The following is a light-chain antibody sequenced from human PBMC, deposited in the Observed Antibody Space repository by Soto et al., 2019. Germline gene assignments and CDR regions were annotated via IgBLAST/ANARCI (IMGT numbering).Light chain of an antibody. CDR2: GXT. CDR1: QGLEF. CDR3: QQANSFTIT. J-gene: IGKJ5*01. V-gene: IGKV1D-12*01. Sequence: IHMTQFRSSLSASVGATVTLAXRASQGLEFLAWYQQKAGKPPRLXXYGXTNLLRGGPPRLSGSGSGTDFPLTISSLQPEDFATYFCQQANSFTITFGQGTRLEIK.